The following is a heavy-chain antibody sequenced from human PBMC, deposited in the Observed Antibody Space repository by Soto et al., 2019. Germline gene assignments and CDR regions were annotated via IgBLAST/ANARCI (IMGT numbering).Heavy chain of an antibody. J-gene: IGHJ4*02. CDR2: ISSSGSTI. CDR3: ARDPGYCSSTSCPIPFDY. Sequence: GGSLRLSCAASGFTFSDYYMSWIRQAPGKGLEWVSYISSSGSTIYYADSVKGRFTISRDNAKNSLYLQMNSLRAEDTAVYYCARDPGYCSSTSCPIPFDYWGQGTLVTVSS. CDR1: GFTFSDYY. D-gene: IGHD2-2*01. V-gene: IGHV3-11*01.